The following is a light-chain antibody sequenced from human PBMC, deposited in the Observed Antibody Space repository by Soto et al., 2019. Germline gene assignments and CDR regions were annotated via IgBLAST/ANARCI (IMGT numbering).Light chain of an antibody. J-gene: IGLJ3*02. CDR3: AAWDDSLNGWV. V-gene: IGLV1-44*01. CDR2: FNN. CDR1: SSNIGTNA. Sequence: QSVLTQPPSASGTPGQRVTISCSGSSSNIGTNAVNWYQLLPGTAPNVLIYFNNQRPSGVPDRFSGSKSGTSASLAISGLQSEDEADYFCAAWDDSLNGWVFGGVTKVTVL.